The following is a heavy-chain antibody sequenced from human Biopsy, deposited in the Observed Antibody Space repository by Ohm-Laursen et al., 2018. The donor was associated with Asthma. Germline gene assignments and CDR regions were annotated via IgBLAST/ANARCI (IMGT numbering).Heavy chain of an antibody. Sequence: SVTVSCKAPGGTFSNFAISWVRQAPVQGLEWLGGIMTVFGTTNYAQKFQGRVTITADESTSTAYMEVTSLRSEDTAINYCARCQVGYSSGWSLLLKKIYYSGMDVWGQGTAVTVSS. V-gene: IGHV1-69*13. CDR1: GGTFSNFA. CDR2: IMTVFGTT. J-gene: IGHJ6*02. D-gene: IGHD3-22*01. CDR3: ARCQVGYSSGWSLLLKKIYYSGMDV.